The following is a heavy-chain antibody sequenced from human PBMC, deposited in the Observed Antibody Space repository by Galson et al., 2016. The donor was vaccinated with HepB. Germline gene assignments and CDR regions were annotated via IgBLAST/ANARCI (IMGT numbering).Heavy chain of an antibody. V-gene: IGHV5-51*01. CDR2: IYPGDSDT. Sequence: QSGAEVKKPGESLKISCKGSGYSFTTHWIGWVRQMPGKGLEWKGIIYPGDSDTRYSPSFQGHVSISADKSLNTAYLQWSSLKASDTAMYYCARLGSRGGYTYWYFDLWGRGTLVTVSS. D-gene: IGHD3-16*01. J-gene: IGHJ2*01. CDR1: GYSFTTHW. CDR3: ARLGSRGGYTYWYFDL.